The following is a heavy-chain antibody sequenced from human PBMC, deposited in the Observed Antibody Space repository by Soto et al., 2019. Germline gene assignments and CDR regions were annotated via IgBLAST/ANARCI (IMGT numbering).Heavy chain of an antibody. CDR1: GGSISSGGYS. V-gene: IGHV4-30-2*01. Sequence: SETLSLTCAVSGGSISSGGYSWSWIRQPPGKGLEWIGYIYHSGSTYYNPSLKSRVTISVDRSKNQFSLKMSSGTAADTAVYYCARVKVTIFGVVIIPFDPWGQGTRVTVSS. D-gene: IGHD3-3*01. CDR2: IYHSGST. CDR3: ARVKVTIFGVVIIPFDP. J-gene: IGHJ5*02.